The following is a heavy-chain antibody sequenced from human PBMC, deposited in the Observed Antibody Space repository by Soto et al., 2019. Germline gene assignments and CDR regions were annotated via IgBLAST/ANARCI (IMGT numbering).Heavy chain of an antibody. J-gene: IGHJ4*02. Sequence: PGGSLRLSCAASGFTFSSCWMHWVRQAPGKGLVWVSHISSDGSSTNYADSVKGRFTISRDNAKNTLYLQMNNLRPEDTAVYYCASLYSSAWAKDYWGQGTLVTVSS. CDR3: ASLYSSAWAKDY. CDR2: ISSDGSST. CDR1: GFTFSSCW. V-gene: IGHV3-74*01. D-gene: IGHD6-19*01.